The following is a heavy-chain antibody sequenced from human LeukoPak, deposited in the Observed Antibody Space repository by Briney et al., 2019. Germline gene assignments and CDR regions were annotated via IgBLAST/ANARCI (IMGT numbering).Heavy chain of an antibody. CDR2: IYTSGST. V-gene: IGHV4-4*07. Sequence: RSSETLSLTCTVSGGSISRYYWSWIRQPAGKGLEWIGRIYTSGSTNYNPSLKSRVTMSVDTSKNQFSLKLSSVTAADTAVYYCTRGATVDFDYWGQGTLVTVSS. CDR1: GGSISRYY. D-gene: IGHD4-17*01. J-gene: IGHJ4*02. CDR3: TRGATVDFDY.